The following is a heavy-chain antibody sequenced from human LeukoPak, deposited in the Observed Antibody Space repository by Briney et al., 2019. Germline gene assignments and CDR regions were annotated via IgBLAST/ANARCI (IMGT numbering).Heavy chain of an antibody. CDR2: ISGTGVTA. J-gene: IGHJ4*02. V-gene: IGHV3-23*01. Sequence: PGGSLRLSCAASGFTFSSHAMSWVRQAPGKGLEWVSSISGTGVTAYYADSVKGRFAISRDNSKNTLYLQMSSLRAEDTALYYCAKDQRFGDLDDYRGQGTLVTVSS. CDR1: GFTFSSHA. D-gene: IGHD3-10*01. CDR3: AKDQRFGDLDDY.